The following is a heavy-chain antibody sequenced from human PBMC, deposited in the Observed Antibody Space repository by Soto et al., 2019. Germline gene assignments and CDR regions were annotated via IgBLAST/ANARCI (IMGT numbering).Heavy chain of an antibody. J-gene: IGHJ5*02. V-gene: IGHV3-11*05. CDR2: ISSSSSYT. CDR1: GFTFSDYY. Sequence: QVQLVESGGGLVKPGGSLRLSCAASGFTFSDYYMSWIRQAPGKGLEWVSCISSSSSYTNYADSVKGRFTISRDNAKNSLYLQMNSLRAEDTAVYYCANTWFGELSGFDPWGQGTLVTVSS. D-gene: IGHD3-10*01. CDR3: ANTWFGELSGFDP.